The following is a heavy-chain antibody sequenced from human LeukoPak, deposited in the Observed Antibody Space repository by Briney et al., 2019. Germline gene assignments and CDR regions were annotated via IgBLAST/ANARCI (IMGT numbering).Heavy chain of an antibody. CDR3: ARDPGFCSGVNCYYNYFDY. D-gene: IGHD2-15*01. V-gene: IGHV1-46*01. J-gene: IGHJ4*02. CDR1: GYTFTGYY. Sequence: ASVKVSCKASGYTFTGYYIHWVRQAPGQGLEWMGIINPSGGSTSYAQKFQGRVTMIRDTSTSTFYMELSSLRSEDTAVYYCARDPGFCSGVNCYYNYFDYWGQGTLVTVSS. CDR2: INPSGGST.